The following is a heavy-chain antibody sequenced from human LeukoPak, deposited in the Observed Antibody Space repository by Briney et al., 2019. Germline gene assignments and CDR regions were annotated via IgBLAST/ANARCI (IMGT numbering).Heavy chain of an antibody. V-gene: IGHV3-53*01. Sequence: GGSLRLSCTVSGFTVSSNSMSWVRQAPGKGLEWVSFIYSGGSTHYSDSVKGRFTISRDNSKNTLYLQMNSLRAEDTAVYYCARQARFGEFVYYYYYMDVWGKGTTVTISS. J-gene: IGHJ6*03. CDR2: IYSGGST. CDR3: ARQARFGEFVYYYYYMDV. CDR1: GFTVSSNS. D-gene: IGHD3-10*01.